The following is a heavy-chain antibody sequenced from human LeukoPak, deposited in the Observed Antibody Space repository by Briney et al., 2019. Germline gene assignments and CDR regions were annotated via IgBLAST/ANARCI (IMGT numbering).Heavy chain of an antibody. Sequence: ASVKVSCKAPGYTFTSYDINWVRQAPGQGLEWMGWMNPNSGNTGYAQKFQGRVTMTRNTSISTAYMELSSLRSEDTAVYYCARGYCSGGSCYGGDWFDPWGQGTLVTVSS. CDR2: MNPNSGNT. V-gene: IGHV1-8*01. CDR3: ARGYCSGGSCYGGDWFDP. J-gene: IGHJ5*02. CDR1: GYTFTSYD. D-gene: IGHD2-15*01.